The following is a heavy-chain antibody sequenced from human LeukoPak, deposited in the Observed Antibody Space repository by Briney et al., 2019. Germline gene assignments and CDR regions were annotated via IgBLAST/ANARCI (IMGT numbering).Heavy chain of an antibody. CDR1: CGSISSYY. V-gene: IGHV4-4*07. CDR3: VRGLRLGELSSSTYYFDY. Sequence: SETLSLTCTVSCGSISSYYWSWIRQPAGKGLEWVGRIYTSGSTNYNPSLKSRVTMSVDTSKNQFSLKLSSVTAADTAVYYCVRGLRLGELSSSTYYFDYWGQGTLVTVSS. D-gene: IGHD3-16*02. J-gene: IGHJ4*02. CDR2: IYTSGST.